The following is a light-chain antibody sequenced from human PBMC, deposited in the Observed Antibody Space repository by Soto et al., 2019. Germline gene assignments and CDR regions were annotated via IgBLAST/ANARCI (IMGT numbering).Light chain of an antibody. CDR3: QQYISVSLLT. CDR1: QSISNW. V-gene: IGKV1-5*03. J-gene: IGKJ4*01. Sequence: DIQMTQSPSTLSASVGDRVTITGRASQSISNWLAWYQQTPGKAPKLLIYRASTLESGVPSRFSGSGSGTEFTLTISSLQPDDFSTYYCQQYISVSLLTFGGGTKVDIK. CDR2: RAS.